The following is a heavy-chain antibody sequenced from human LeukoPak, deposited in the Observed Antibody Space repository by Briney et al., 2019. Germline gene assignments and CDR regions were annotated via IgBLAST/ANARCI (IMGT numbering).Heavy chain of an antibody. D-gene: IGHD7-27*01. CDR1: GFTFSDYG. CDR2: IWHDGSNK. Sequence: PGGSLRPSCAASGFTFSDYGMHWVRQAPGKGLEWVAVIWHDGSNKYYADSVQGRFTISRDSSKNTLYLQMNSLRAEDTAVYYCAKDGDAGTSYYFYYMDVWGKGTTVTVSS. CDR3: AKDGDAGTSYYFYYMDV. V-gene: IGHV3-33*06. J-gene: IGHJ6*03.